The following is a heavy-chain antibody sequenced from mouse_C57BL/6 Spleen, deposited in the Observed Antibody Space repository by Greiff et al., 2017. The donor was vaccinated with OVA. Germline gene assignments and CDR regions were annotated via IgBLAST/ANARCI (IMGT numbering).Heavy chain of an antibody. CDR1: GYTFTSYW. V-gene: IGHV1-53*01. Sequence: QVQLQQSGTELVKPGASVKLSCKASGYTFTSYWMHWVKQRPGQGLEWIGNINPSNGGTNYNEKFKSKATLTVDKSSSTAYMQLSSLSSEDSAVYYCASPTGTGWYFDVWGTGTTVTVSS. CDR3: ASPTGTGWYFDV. J-gene: IGHJ1*03. D-gene: IGHD4-1*01. CDR2: INPSNGGT.